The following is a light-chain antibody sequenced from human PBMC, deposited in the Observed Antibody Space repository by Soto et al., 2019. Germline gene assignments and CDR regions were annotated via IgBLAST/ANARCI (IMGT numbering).Light chain of an antibody. CDR3: QQYGSSTYT. Sequence: EIVMTQSPATLSVSPGERATLSYRASQSVSSNHLAWYQQKPGQAPRLLIYGASRRATGIPDRFSGSGSGTDFTLTISRLEPEDFAVYYCQQYGSSTYTFGQGTKVDIK. V-gene: IGKV3-20*01. J-gene: IGKJ2*01. CDR1: QSVSSNH. CDR2: GAS.